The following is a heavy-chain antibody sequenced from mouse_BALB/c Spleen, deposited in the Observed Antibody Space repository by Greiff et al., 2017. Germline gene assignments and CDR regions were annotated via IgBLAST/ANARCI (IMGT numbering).Heavy chain of an antibody. J-gene: IGHJ2*01. Sequence: VQLQESGAELARPGASVKLSCKASGYAFSSYWMNGVKQRPGQGLEWIGQIYPGDGDTNYNGKFKGKATLTADKSSSTAYMQLSSLTSEDPAVYFCARLKGMYGNYDFDYWGQGTTLTVSS. CDR1: GYAFSSYW. D-gene: IGHD2-10*02. CDR2: IYPGDGDT. V-gene: IGHV1-80*01. CDR3: ARLKGMYGNYDFDY.